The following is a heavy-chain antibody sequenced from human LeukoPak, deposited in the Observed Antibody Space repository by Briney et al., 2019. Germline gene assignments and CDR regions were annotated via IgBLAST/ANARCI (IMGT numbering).Heavy chain of an antibody. CDR1: GGSISSYY. CDR3: VRYGLQGCRDSMCFTSFYYYGVDV. D-gene: IGHD4-11*01. V-gene: IGHV5-51*01. Sequence: ETLSLTCTVSGGSISSYYWSWIRQPAGKGLEWMGIIFPGDTDIKYSPSFQGQVTISADNSISTAYLQWSSLKASDTAIYYCVRYGLQGCRDSMCFTSFYYYGVDVWGQGSTVTVSS. J-gene: IGHJ6*02. CDR2: IFPGDTDI.